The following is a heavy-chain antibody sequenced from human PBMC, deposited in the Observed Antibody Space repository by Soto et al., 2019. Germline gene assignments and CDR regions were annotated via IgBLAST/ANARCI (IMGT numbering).Heavy chain of an antibody. V-gene: IGHV4-30-4*01. D-gene: IGHD2-21*02. CDR1: GGSISVEHYH. CDR2: IHYSGSV. J-gene: IGHJ6*02. Sequence: QVQLQESDPGLVRPSQTLSPTCTVSGGSISVEHYHWTWIRQPPGKGLEWIGYIHYSGSVYYNPSLQSRLSMSVDTSKNLFSLKLASVTAADTAVYFCVREDDGGDRDYYGLDVWGQGTTVTVSS. CDR3: VREDDGGDRDYYGLDV.